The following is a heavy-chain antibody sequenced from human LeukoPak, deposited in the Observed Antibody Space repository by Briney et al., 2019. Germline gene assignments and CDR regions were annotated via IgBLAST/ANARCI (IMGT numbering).Heavy chain of an antibody. J-gene: IGHJ5*02. CDR1: GFTFSSYS. CDR3: ASTSTRLLWFGELEYNWFDP. D-gene: IGHD3-10*01. CDR2: ISSSGYI. Sequence: GGSLRFSCAASGFTFSSYSMNWVRQAPGKGLEWVSSISSSGYIYYADSVKGRFTISRDNAKNSLYLQMNSLRAEDTAVYYCASTSTRLLWFGELEYNWFDPWGQGTLVTVSS. V-gene: IGHV3-21*01.